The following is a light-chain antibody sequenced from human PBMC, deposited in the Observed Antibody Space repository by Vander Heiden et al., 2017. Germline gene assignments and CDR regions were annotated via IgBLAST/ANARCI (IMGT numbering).Light chain of an antibody. CDR3: QHYNTYLGT. CDR2: KAS. CDR1: QSISGW. Sequence: DIQMTQSPSTLSASVGDRVTITCRASQSISGWLAWYQQKPGKAPKLLIYKASTLEIGVPSRFSGSGSGTEFTLTISSLQPDDFAAYYCQHYNTYLGTFGQGTKVEIK. V-gene: IGKV1-5*03. J-gene: IGKJ1*01.